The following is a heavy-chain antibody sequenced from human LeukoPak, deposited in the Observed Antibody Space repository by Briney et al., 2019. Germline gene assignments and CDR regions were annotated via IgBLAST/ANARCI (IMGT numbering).Heavy chain of an antibody. J-gene: IGHJ6*02. CDR2: TYYRSTWYN. CDR3: ARGDIAVAGTSYYYYYGMDV. D-gene: IGHD6-19*01. Sequence: SQTLSLTCAISGDSVSSNSAAWNWIRQSPSRGLECLGRTYYRSTWYNDYAVSVKSRITINPDTSKNQFSLQLNSVTPEDTAVYYCARGDIAVAGTSYYYYYGMDVWGQGTTVTVSS. CDR1: GDSVSSNSAA. V-gene: IGHV6-1*01.